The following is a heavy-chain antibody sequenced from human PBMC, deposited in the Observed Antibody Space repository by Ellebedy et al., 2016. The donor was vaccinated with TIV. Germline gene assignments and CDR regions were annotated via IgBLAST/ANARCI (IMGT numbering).Heavy chain of an antibody. CDR2: INPSGGKT. J-gene: IGHJ4*02. CDR3: ARSSFGSGYYGSLDY. V-gene: IGHV1-46*04. Sequence: AASVKVSCKASGYTFTSYYLHWVRQAPGQGLEWMGKINPSGGKTTYAQKLQGRVTMTRETSTSVVYVELTSLRSEDTAVYYCARSSFGSGYYGSLDYWGQGTLVTVSS. CDR1: GYTFTSYY. D-gene: IGHD3-3*01.